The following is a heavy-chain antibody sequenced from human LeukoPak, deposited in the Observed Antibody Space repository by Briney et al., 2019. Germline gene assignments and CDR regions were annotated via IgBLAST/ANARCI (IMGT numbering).Heavy chain of an antibody. CDR2: INPNSGGT. V-gene: IGHV1-2*06. Sequence: ASVKVSCKASGYTFTGYYMHWVRQAPGQGLEWMGRINPNSGGTNYAQKFQGRVTMTRDTSISTAYMELSRLRSDDTAVYYCARAAGSIAVAWYFDYWGQGTLVTVSS. CDR1: GYTFTGYY. D-gene: IGHD6-19*01. CDR3: ARAAGSIAVAWYFDY. J-gene: IGHJ4*02.